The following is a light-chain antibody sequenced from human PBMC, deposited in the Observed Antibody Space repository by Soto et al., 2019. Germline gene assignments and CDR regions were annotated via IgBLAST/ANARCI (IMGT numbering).Light chain of an antibody. J-gene: IGKJ2*01. CDR1: QSVSSSY. CDR3: QQYGSSPYT. Sequence: EIVLTQSPGTLSLSPGERATLSCRASQSVSSSYLAWYQQKPGQAPRLLMYGASSRATGIPDRFSGGGSATDFTLTSSRLEPEDFAVYYCQQYGSSPYTFGQGTKLEIK. CDR2: GAS. V-gene: IGKV3-20*01.